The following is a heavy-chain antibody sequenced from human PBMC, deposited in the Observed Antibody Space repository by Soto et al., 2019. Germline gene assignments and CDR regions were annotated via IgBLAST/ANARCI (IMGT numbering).Heavy chain of an antibody. CDR1: GGSFSGYY. CDR3: ARGRTRCLEWLLMRSDAFDI. Sequence: SETLSLTCAVYGGSFSGYYWSWIRQPPGKGLEWIGEINHSGSTNYNPSLKSRVTISVDTSKNQFSLKLSSVTAADTAVYYCARGRTRCLEWLLMRSDAFDIWGQGTMVTVSS. V-gene: IGHV4-34*01. CDR2: INHSGST. J-gene: IGHJ3*02. D-gene: IGHD3-3*01.